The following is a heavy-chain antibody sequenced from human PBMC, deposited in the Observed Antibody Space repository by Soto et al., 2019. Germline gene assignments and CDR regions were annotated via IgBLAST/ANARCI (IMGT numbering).Heavy chain of an antibody. CDR1: GFTFSNAW. CDR2: IKSKTDGGTT. J-gene: IGHJ6*02. D-gene: IGHD2-2*01. Sequence: GGSLRLSCAASGFTFSNAWMNWVRQAPGKGLEWVGRIKSKTDGGTTDYAAPVKGRFTISRDDSKNTLYLQMNSLKTEDTAVYYCTTAGVVPAAMRYYYYGMDVWGQGTTVTVSS. V-gene: IGHV3-15*07. CDR3: TTAGVVPAAMRYYYYGMDV.